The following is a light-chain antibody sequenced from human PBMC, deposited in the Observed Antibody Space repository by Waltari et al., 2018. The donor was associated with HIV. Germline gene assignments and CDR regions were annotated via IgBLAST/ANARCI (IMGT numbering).Light chain of an antibody. V-gene: IGLV2-11*01. CDR3: CSFAGAYTWV. CDR1: SSAVGDYNF. CDR2: DVT. Sequence: HSALTQPRSVSGSPGQSVTISCTGTSSAVGDYNFVSWYQQHPGEAPRVVIYDVTKRPSGVPGRFSGSKSGNTASLTISGLQADDEADYYCCSFAGAYTWVFGGGTKVTVL. J-gene: IGLJ2*01.